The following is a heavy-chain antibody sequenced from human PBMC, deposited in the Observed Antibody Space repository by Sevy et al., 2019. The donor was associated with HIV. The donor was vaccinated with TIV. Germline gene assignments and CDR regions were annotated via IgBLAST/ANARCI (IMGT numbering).Heavy chain of an antibody. Sequence: GGSLRLSCSASGFTFSSYAIHWVRQAPGKGLEYVSAISSNGGSTYYADSVKGRFTISRDNSKNTLYLQMSSLRAEDTAVYYCSFSSSWYGWFDPWGQGTLVTVSS. CDR1: GFTFSSYA. J-gene: IGHJ5*02. CDR2: ISSNGGST. D-gene: IGHD6-13*01. V-gene: IGHV3-64D*06. CDR3: SFSSSWYGWFDP.